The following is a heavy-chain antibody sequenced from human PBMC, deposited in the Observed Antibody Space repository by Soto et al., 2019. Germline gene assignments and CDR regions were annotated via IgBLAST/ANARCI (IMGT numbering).Heavy chain of an antibody. CDR3: TTDLCSGGSCYSTTSFDY. Sequence: EVQLVQSGGGLVKPGGSLRLSCAASGFTFNNAWMSWVRQAPGKGLEWVGRVKSKTDGGTTDYTAPVKGRFTISRDDSKNTLYLQMNSLKTEDTAVYYCTTDLCSGGSCYSTTSFDYWGQGTLVTVSS. V-gene: IGHV3-15*01. D-gene: IGHD2-15*01. CDR1: GFTFNNAW. J-gene: IGHJ4*02. CDR2: VKSKTDGGTT.